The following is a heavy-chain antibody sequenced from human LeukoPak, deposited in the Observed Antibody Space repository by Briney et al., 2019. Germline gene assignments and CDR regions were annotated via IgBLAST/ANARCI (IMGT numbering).Heavy chain of an antibody. CDR1: GFPFSNYA. D-gene: IGHD1/OR15-1a*01. V-gene: IGHV3-23*01. Sequence: HPGGSLRLSCAASGFPFSNYAMNWVRQAPGKGLEWVSAMSGSGGSTHYADSVKGRYTISRDNSKNTLFLQMNSLRAEDTAVYYCAKGEQGVDYWGQGTLVTVSS. CDR2: MSGSGGST. J-gene: IGHJ4*02. CDR3: AKGEQGVDY.